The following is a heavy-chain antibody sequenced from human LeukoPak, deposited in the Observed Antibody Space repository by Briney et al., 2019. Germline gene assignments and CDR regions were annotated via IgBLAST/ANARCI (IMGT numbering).Heavy chain of an antibody. V-gene: IGHV1-18*01. CDR3: ARVKSRDTKWFGELKYYHGMDV. CDR2: VSASNGNL. CDR1: GYTFDNYG. J-gene: IGHJ6*02. D-gene: IGHD3-10*01. Sequence: GASVKVSCKASGYTFDNYGMAWVRQAPGQGLEWMGWVSASNGNLKYPQNFQGRVAMMVDMSSRTGYMELRSLRPDDSAVYYCARVKSRDTKWFGELKYYHGMDVWGQGTTVTVSS.